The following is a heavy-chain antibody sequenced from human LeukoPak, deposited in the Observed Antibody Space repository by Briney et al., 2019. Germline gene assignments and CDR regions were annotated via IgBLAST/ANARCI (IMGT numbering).Heavy chain of an antibody. J-gene: IGHJ4*02. CDR1: GFTFSSYS. CDR2: ISSSSSYI. CDR3: ARVLGYCSGGSCPFDY. V-gene: IGHV3-21*04. Sequence: GGSLRLSCAASGFTFSSYSMNWVRQAPGKGLEWVSSISSSSSYIYYADSVKGRFTISRDNAKNSLYLQMNSLRAEDTAVYYCARVLGYCSGGSCPFDYWGQGTLVTVSP. D-gene: IGHD2-15*01.